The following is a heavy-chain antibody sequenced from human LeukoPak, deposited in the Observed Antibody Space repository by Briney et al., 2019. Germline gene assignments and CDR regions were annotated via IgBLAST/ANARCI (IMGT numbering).Heavy chain of an antibody. CDR1: GFTFNNYN. CDR2: IYSGGST. J-gene: IGHJ6*03. CDR3: ASSGDYYYYYMDV. Sequence: PGGSLRLSCAASGFTFNNYNMSWVRQAPGKALEWVSLIYSGGSTYYADSVKGRFTISRDNSKNTLYLQMNSLRAEDTAVYYCASSGDYYYYYMDVWGKGTTVTVSS. V-gene: IGHV3-66*01.